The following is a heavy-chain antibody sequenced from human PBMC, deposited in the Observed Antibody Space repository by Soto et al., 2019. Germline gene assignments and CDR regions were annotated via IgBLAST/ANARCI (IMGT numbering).Heavy chain of an antibody. CDR3: ARRWEDSRGYYDY. D-gene: IGHD3-22*01. J-gene: IGHJ4*02. CDR2: IYYSGST. CDR1: GGSISSGDYY. Sequence: QVQLQESGPGLVKPSQTLSLTCTVSGGSISSGDYYWSWIRQPPGKGLEWIGYIYYSGSTYYNPSLRSRVTISVDMSKNLFSLKLRSVTAADTAVYYGARRWEDSRGYYDYWGQGTLVTVSS. V-gene: IGHV4-30-4*01.